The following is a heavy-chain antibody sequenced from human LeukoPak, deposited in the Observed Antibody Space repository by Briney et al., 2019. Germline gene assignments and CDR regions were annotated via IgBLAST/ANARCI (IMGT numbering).Heavy chain of an antibody. V-gene: IGHV3-23*01. Sequence: GGSLRLSCAASGFTFSSYSMNWVRQAPGKGLEWVSAISGSGGSTYYADSVKGRFTISRDNSKNTLYLQMNSLRAEDTAVYYCVGQGGYCSGGSCYIISNWFDPWGQGTLVTVSS. J-gene: IGHJ5*02. CDR3: VGQGGYCSGGSCYIISNWFDP. D-gene: IGHD2-15*01. CDR2: ISGSGGST. CDR1: GFTFSSYS.